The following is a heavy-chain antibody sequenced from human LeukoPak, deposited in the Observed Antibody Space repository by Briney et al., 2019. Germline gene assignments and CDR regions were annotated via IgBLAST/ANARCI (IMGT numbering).Heavy chain of an antibody. V-gene: IGHV3-48*03. CDR3: ARAWIPTYFDY. D-gene: IGHD5-18*01. CDR1: GFTFRSYE. J-gene: IGHJ4*02. CDR2: ISSSGSTI. Sequence: GGSLRLSXAASGFTFRSYEMNWVRQAPGKGLEWVSYISSSGSTIYYADSVKGRFTISRDNAKSSLYLQMNSLRAEDTAVYYCARAWIPTYFDYWGQGTLVTVSS.